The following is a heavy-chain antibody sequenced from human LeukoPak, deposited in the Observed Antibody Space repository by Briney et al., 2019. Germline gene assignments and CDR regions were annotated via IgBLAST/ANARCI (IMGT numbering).Heavy chain of an antibody. D-gene: IGHD3-10*01. J-gene: IGHJ4*02. CDR1: GGSISSGGYY. V-gene: IGHV4-31*03. CDR2: IYYSGST. Sequence: SETLSLTCTVSGGSISSGGYYWSWIRQHPGKGLEWNGYIYYSGSTYYNPSLKSRVTISVDTSKNQFSLKLSSVTAADTAVYYCARASMVRGLYFDYWGQGTLVTVSS. CDR3: ARASMVRGLYFDY.